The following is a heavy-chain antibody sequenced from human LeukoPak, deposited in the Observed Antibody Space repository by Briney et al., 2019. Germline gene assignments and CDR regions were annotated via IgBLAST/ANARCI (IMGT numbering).Heavy chain of an antibody. CDR3: ARAMSDYDFWSGSAGAFDI. CDR1: GGAISSYY. J-gene: IGHJ3*02. Sequence: PSETLSLTCTVSGGAISSYYWSWTRQPPGKGLEWIGYIYYSGSTNYNPSLKSRVTISVDTSKNQFSLKLSSVTAADTAVYYCARAMSDYDFWSGSAGAFDIWGQGTMVTVSS. CDR2: IYYSGST. D-gene: IGHD3-3*01. V-gene: IGHV4-59*01.